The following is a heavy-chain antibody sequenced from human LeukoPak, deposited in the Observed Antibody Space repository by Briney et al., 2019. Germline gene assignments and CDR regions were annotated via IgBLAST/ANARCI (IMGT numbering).Heavy chain of an antibody. J-gene: IGHJ4*02. CDR1: GYTLTELS. CDR3: AIAHFAMVRGVLRHFDY. Sequence: ASVKVSCKVSGYTLTELSMHWVRQAPGKGLEWMGGFDPEDGETIYAQKFQGRVTMTEDTSTDTAYMELSSLRSEDTAVYYCAIAHFAMVRGVLRHFDYWGQGTLVTVSS. CDR2: FDPEDGET. D-gene: IGHD3-10*01. V-gene: IGHV1-24*01.